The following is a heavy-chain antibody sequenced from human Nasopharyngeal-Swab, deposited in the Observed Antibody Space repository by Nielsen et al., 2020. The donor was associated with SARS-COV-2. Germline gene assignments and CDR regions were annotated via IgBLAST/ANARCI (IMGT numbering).Heavy chain of an antibody. CDR2: IIPIFGTA. CDR3: ARVGIAVAGHGGLYYYYGMDV. Sequence: SVKVSCKASGGTFSSYAISWVRQAPGQGLEWMGGIIPIFGTANYAQKFQGRVTITADESTSTAYMELRSLRSDDTAVYYCARVGIAVAGHGGLYYYYGMDVWGQGTTVTVSS. V-gene: IGHV1-69*13. J-gene: IGHJ6*02. D-gene: IGHD6-19*01. CDR1: GGTFSSYA.